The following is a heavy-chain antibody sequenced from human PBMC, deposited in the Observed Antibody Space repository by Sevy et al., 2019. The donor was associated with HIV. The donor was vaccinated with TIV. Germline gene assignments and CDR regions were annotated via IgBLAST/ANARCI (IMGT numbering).Heavy chain of an antibody. Sequence: ASVKVSCKASGYTFTGYYMHWVRQAPGQGLEWMGWINPNSGGTNYAQKFQGRVTMTRDTSVSTANMELSRLTSDDTAVYYCARESYDFWTGPVDYDYGMDVWGQGTTVTVSS. CDR1: GYTFTGYY. D-gene: IGHD3-3*01. J-gene: IGHJ6*02. CDR2: INPNSGGT. CDR3: ARESYDFWTGPVDYDYGMDV. V-gene: IGHV1-2*02.